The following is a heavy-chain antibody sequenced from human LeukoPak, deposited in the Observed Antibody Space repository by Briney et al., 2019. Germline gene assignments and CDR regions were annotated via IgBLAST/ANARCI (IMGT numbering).Heavy chain of an antibody. Sequence: PSETLSLTCAVYGGSFSGYYWSWIRQPPGKGLEWIGEINHSGSTNYNPSLKSRVTISVDTSKNQFSLKLSSVTAADTAVYYCARTYYDSSGYYRYWGQGTLVTVSS. CDR2: INHSGST. CDR1: GGSFSGYY. V-gene: IGHV4-34*01. D-gene: IGHD3-22*01. CDR3: ARTYYDSSGYYRY. J-gene: IGHJ4*02.